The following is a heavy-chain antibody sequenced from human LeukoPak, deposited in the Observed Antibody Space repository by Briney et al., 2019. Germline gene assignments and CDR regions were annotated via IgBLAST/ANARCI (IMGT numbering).Heavy chain of an antibody. CDR3: RSGVFLGWFDP. Sequence: GGSLRLSCAASGFTFSSYAMHWVRQAPGKGLEWEAVISYDGSNKYYADSVKGRFTISRDNAKNSLYLQMNSLRAEDTAVYYCRSGVFLGWFDPWGQGTLVTVSS. CDR2: ISYDGSNK. D-gene: IGHD2-15*01. CDR1: GFTFSSYA. V-gene: IGHV3-30-3*01. J-gene: IGHJ5*02.